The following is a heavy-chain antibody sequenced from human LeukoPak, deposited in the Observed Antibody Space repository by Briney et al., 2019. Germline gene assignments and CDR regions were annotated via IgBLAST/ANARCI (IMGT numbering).Heavy chain of an antibody. V-gene: IGHV3-23*01. CDR3: AKNGRGSGTYYPRTKYYFNY. CDR2: ISNSGSTI. J-gene: IGHJ4*02. Sequence: GGSLRLSCAASGFTVSSNYMSWVRQAPGKGLEWVSHISNSGSTIYYADSVKGRFTISRDNSKNMLYLQMNSLRAEDTAVYYCAKNGRGSGTYYPRTKYYFNYWGQGTLVTVSS. D-gene: IGHD3-10*01. CDR1: GFTVSSNY.